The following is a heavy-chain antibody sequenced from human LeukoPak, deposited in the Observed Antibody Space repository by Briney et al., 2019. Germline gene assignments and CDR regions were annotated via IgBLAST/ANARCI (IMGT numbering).Heavy chain of an antibody. CDR2: ISSSSSYI. CDR3: ARDFKQQLVSFYYYGMDV. V-gene: IGHV3-21*01. J-gene: IGHJ6*04. CDR1: GFTFSSYS. Sequence: PGGSLRLYCAASGFTFSSYSMNWVRQAPGKGLEWVSSISSSSSYIYYADSVKGRFTISRDNAKNSLYLQMNSLRAEDTAVYYCARDFKQQLVSFYYYGMDVWGKGTTVTVSS. D-gene: IGHD6-13*01.